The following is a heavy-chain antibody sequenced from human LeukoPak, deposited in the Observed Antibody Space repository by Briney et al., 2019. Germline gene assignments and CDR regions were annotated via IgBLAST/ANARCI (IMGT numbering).Heavy chain of an antibody. V-gene: IGHV3-30*04. CDR3: ARGALDGSYTAMALGY. D-gene: IGHD5-18*01. J-gene: IGHJ4*02. Sequence: GGSLRLSCAASGFTFSSYAMHWVRQAPGKGLEWVAVISYDGSNKYYADSVKGRFTISRDNSKNTLYLQMNSLRAEDTAVYYCARGALDGSYTAMALGYWGQGTLVTVSS. CDR1: GFTFSSYA. CDR2: ISYDGSNK.